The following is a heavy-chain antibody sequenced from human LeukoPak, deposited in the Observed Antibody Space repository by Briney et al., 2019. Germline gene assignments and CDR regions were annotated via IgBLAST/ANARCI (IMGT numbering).Heavy chain of an antibody. CDR2: ISSSGSTI. CDR3: ARDRYSSSTFFDY. CDR1: GFTFSDYY. V-gene: IGHV3-11*01. J-gene: IGHJ4*02. D-gene: IGHD6-6*01. Sequence: GSLRLSCAASGFTFSDYYMSWIRQAPGKGLEWVSYISSSGSTIYYADCVKGRFTISRDNAKNSLYLQMNSLRAEDTAVYYCARDRYSSSTFFDYWGQGTLVTVSS.